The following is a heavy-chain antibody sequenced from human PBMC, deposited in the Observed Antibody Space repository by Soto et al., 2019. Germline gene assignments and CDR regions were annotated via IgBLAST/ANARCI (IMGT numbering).Heavy chain of an antibody. D-gene: IGHD6-6*01. CDR3: AREVRQLAREYYFDY. CDR1: GGTFSSYA. CDR2: IIPIFGTA. Sequence: QVQLVQSGAEVKKPGSSVKVSCKASGGTFSSYAISWVRQAPAQGLEWMGGIIPIFGTANYAQKFQGRVTITADESTSTAYMELSSLRSEDTAVYYCAREVRQLAREYYFDYWGQGTLVTVSS. V-gene: IGHV1-69*01. J-gene: IGHJ4*02.